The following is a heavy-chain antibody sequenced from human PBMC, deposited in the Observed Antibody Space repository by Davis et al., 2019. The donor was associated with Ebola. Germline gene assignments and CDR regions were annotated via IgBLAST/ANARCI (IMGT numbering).Heavy chain of an antibody. CDR1: GFTFSNYA. V-gene: IGHV3-23*01. CDR3: SKESSGGWVLGY. Sequence: GESLKISCAASGFTFSNYAMSWVRQAPGKVLEWVSGISGSGGATHCADSVKGRFTISRDNSKNTLYLQVNNQRADDTAVYYCSKESSGGWVLGYWGQGTLVTVSS. J-gene: IGHJ4*02. CDR2: ISGSGGAT. D-gene: IGHD3-16*01.